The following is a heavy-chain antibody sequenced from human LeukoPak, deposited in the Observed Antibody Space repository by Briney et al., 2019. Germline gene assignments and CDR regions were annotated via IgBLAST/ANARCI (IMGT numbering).Heavy chain of an antibody. CDR2: INHSGST. J-gene: IGHJ5*02. D-gene: IGHD3-22*01. Sequence: SETLSLTCTVYGGSFSGYYWSWIRQPPGKGLEWIGEINHSGSTNYNPSLKSRVTISVDTSKNQFSLKLSSVTAADTAVYYCARGLGLSMMVGVKFDPWGQGTLVTVSS. CDR1: GGSFSGYY. V-gene: IGHV4-34*01. CDR3: ARGLGLSMMVGVKFDP.